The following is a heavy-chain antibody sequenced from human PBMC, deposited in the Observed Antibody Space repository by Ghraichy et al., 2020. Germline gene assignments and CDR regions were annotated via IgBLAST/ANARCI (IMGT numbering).Heavy chain of an antibody. Sequence: GGSLRLSCAASGFTFDDYAMHWVRQAPGKGLEWVSGISWNSGSIGYADSVKGRFTISRDNAKNSLYLQMNSLRAEDTALHYCAKDSADLIEAMVKRWGHIDYWGQGTLVTVSS. D-gene: IGHD5-18*01. V-gene: IGHV3-9*01. CDR2: ISWNSGSI. CDR3: AKDSADLIEAMVKRWGHIDY. J-gene: IGHJ4*02. CDR1: GFTFDDYA.